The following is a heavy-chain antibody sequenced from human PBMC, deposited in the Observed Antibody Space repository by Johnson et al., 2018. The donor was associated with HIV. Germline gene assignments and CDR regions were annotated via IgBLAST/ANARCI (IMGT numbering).Heavy chain of an antibody. CDR3: AKDLSSSPNDAFDI. D-gene: IGHD6-6*01. V-gene: IGHV3-30*18. Sequence: QVQLVESGGGLVQPGGSLRLSCAASGYTFSHYWMRWVRQATGKGLEWVAVISYDGSNKYYADSVKGRFTISRDNSKNTLYLQMNSLRAEDTDVYYCAKDLSSSPNDAFDILGQGTMGTVSS. CDR1: GYTFSHYW. CDR2: ISYDGSNK. J-gene: IGHJ3*02.